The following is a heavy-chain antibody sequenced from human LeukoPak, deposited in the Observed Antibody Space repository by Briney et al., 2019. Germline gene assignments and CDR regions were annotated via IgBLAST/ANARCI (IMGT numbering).Heavy chain of an antibody. CDR2: IYYSGST. D-gene: IGHD6-13*01. CDR1: GGSISSYY. CDR3: ARDLAAAGIGSGMDV. Sequence: SETLSLTCTVSGGSISSYYWSWIRQPPGKGLEWIGYIYYSGSTNYNPSLKSRVTISVDTSKNQFSLKLSSVTAADTAAYYCARDLAAAGIGSGMDVWGQGTTVTVSS. V-gene: IGHV4-59*12. J-gene: IGHJ6*02.